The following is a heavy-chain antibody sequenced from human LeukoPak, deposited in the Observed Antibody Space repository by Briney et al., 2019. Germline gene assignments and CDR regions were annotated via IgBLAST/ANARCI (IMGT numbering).Heavy chain of an antibody. Sequence: GASVKVSFKSSGYTFTSHYMHWVRQAPGQGREWMGIINPSGGSTSYAQKFQGRVTMTRDMSTSTDYMELSSLRSEDTAVYYCARDQSGEWELVSGWWFDPWGQGTLVTVSS. D-gene: IGHD1-26*01. J-gene: IGHJ5*02. CDR3: ARDQSGEWELVSGWWFDP. CDR2: INPSGGST. CDR1: GYTFTSHY. V-gene: IGHV1-46*01.